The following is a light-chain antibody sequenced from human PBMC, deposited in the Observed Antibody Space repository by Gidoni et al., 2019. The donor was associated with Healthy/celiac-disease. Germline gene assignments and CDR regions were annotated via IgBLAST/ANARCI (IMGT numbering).Light chain of an antibody. CDR3: AAWDDSLSGPVV. J-gene: IGLJ2*01. CDR2: RNN. Sequence: QSVLTQPPSASWTPGQRVTISCSGSSSNIGSNYVYWYQQLPGTAPKLLIYRNNQRPSCVPDRCSGSKSGTSASLAISGLRSEYEADYYCAAWDDSLSGPVVFGGGTKLTVL. CDR1: SSNIGSNY. V-gene: IGLV1-47*01.